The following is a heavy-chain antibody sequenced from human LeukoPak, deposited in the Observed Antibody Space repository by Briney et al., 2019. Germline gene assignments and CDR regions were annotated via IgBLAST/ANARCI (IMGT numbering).Heavy chain of an antibody. CDR3: ARLLNPGGDCSSTSCPKTNFDY. J-gene: IGHJ4*02. Sequence: SGTLSLTCAVSGGSISSSNWWSWVRQPPGKGLEWIGEIYHSGSTNYNPSLKSRVTISVDKSKNQFSLKLSSVTAADTAVYYCARLLNPGGDCSSTSCPKTNFDYWGQGTLVTVSS. CDR1: GGSISSSNW. D-gene: IGHD2-2*01. V-gene: IGHV4-4*02. CDR2: IYHSGST.